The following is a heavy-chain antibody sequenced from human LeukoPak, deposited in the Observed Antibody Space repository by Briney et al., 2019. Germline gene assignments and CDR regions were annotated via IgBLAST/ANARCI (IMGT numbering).Heavy chain of an antibody. J-gene: IGHJ5*02. Sequence: PSETLSLTCTVSGGSISSYYWSWIRQPPGKGLEWIGYIYYSGSTNYNPSLKSRFPISVDTSKNQFTLKLSSVTAADTAVNYLARDQTDESGSYNWFDPWGEGTLVTVSS. CDR3: ARDQTDESGSYNWFDP. V-gene: IGHV4-59*01. CDR2: IYYSGST. CDR1: GGSISSYY. D-gene: IGHD1-26*01.